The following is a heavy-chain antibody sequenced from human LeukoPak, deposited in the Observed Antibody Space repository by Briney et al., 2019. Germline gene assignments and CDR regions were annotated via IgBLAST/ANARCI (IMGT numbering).Heavy chain of an antibody. Sequence: GGSLRLSCAASGFTVSANYMTWVRQAPGKGLEWVSVVYSGGSTYYADSVKGRFTISRDSSKNTLYLQMNGLRAEDTAVYYCALGDPSSSWGQGTLVTVSS. V-gene: IGHV3-66*01. CDR3: ALGDPSSS. D-gene: IGHD6-13*01. CDR2: VYSGGST. J-gene: IGHJ4*02. CDR1: GFTVSANY.